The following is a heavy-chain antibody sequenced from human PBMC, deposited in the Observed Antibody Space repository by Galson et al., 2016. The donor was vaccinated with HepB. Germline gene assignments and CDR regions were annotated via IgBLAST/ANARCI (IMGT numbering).Heavy chain of an antibody. CDR3: ARDGALMRNREWPVGPDP. D-gene: IGHD1-26*01. J-gene: IGHJ5*02. CDR1: GGDFENWA. CDR2: IVPLTDTL. Sequence: SVKVSCKASGGDFENWAFSWVRQAPGQGLEWLGAIVPLTDTLRYAQKFQARVTFTADESTSTAYLELRGLRRDDTAIYYCARDGALMRNREWPVGPDPWGQGTLVIVSS. V-gene: IGHV1-69*13.